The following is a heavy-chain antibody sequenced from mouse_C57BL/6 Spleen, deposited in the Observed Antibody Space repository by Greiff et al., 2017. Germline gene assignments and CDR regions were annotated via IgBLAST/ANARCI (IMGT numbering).Heavy chain of an antibody. V-gene: IGHV1-42*01. Sequence: EVQRVESGPELVKPGASVKISCKASGYSFTGYYMNWVKQSPEKSLEWIGEINPSTGGTTYNQKFKAKATLTVDKSSSTAYMQLKSLTSEDSAVYYCAREGDGYPWFAYWGQGTLVTVSA. CDR2: INPSTGGT. CDR1: GYSFTGYY. J-gene: IGHJ3*01. D-gene: IGHD2-3*01. CDR3: AREGDGYPWFAY.